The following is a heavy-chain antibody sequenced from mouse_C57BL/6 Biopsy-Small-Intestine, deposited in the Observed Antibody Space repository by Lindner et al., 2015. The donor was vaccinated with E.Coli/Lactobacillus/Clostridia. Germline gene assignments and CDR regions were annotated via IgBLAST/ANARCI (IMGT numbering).Heavy chain of an antibody. V-gene: IGHV14-2*01. D-gene: IGHD1-1*01. Sequence: VQLQESGADLVKPGASVKLSCAASGFNIKDYYIHWVKQKTDQGLEWIGRIDPGDGESKYAPKFQDKATITADTSSNTAYLQLSSLTSEDSAVYYCAREFITTIGYYFGYWGHGTTLTVSS. CDR2: IDPGDGES. J-gene: IGHJ2*01. CDR3: AREFITTIGYYFGY. CDR1: GFNIKDYY.